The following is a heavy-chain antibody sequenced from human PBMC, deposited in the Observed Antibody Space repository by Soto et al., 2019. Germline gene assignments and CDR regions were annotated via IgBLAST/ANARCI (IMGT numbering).Heavy chain of an antibody. CDR1: GFTFSTHW. Sequence: EVQLVESGGGLVHPGGSLRLSCTASGFTFSTHWMHWVRQAPGKGLVWVSRINSDASSTDYADSVRGRFTISRDRAKNTLYLQMISLRAEDTAVYYCASGLVEHSSSWYDYWGQGTLVTVS. J-gene: IGHJ4*02. CDR3: ASGLVEHSSSWYDY. D-gene: IGHD6-13*01. CDR2: INSDASST. V-gene: IGHV3-74*01.